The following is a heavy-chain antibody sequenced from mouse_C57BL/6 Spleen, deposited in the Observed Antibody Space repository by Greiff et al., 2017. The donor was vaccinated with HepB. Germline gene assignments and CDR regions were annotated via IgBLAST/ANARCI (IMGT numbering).Heavy chain of an antibody. CDR1: GYSFTGYY. D-gene: IGHD1-1*01. Sequence: EVKLQESGPELVKPGASVKISCKASGYSFTGYYMNWVKQSPEKSLEWIGEINPSTGGTTYNQKFKAKATLTVDKSSSTAYMQLKSLTSEDSAVYYCATYYGSSSYAMDYWGQGTSVTVSS. J-gene: IGHJ4*01. V-gene: IGHV1-42*01. CDR3: ATYYGSSSYAMDY. CDR2: INPSTGGT.